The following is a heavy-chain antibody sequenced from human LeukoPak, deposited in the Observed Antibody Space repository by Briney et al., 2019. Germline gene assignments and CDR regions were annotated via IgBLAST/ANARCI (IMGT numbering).Heavy chain of an antibody. Sequence: GSLRLSCAASGFTFSSYAMHWVRQAPGKGLEWVAVISYDRSNKYYADSVKGRFTISRDNSKNTLYLQMNSLRAEDTAVYYCARGLVPGYFDLWGRGTLVTVSS. CDR1: GFTFSSYA. J-gene: IGHJ2*01. CDR2: ISYDRSNK. D-gene: IGHD6-19*01. CDR3: ARGLVPGYFDL. V-gene: IGHV3-30-3*01.